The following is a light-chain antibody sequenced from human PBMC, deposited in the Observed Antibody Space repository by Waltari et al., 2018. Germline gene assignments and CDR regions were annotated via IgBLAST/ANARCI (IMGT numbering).Light chain of an antibody. CDR3: QQGNSYPFT. CDR2: YAN. Sequence: IQMSQSPSSLSASVGDRVTITCRASQGISSYLNWYQQNPGKAPKLLIYYANSLASGVPSRFSGSGSGTDFTLTISSLLPEDFATYYCQQGNSYPFTFGPGTKLDIK. CDR1: QGISSY. V-gene: IGKV1-13*02. J-gene: IGKJ3*01.